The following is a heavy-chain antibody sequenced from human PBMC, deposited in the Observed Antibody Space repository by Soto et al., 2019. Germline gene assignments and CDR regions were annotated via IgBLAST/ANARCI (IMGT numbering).Heavy chain of an antibody. J-gene: IGHJ4*02. CDR3: AKDLTTVTSVSGAFDF. CDR1: GFTFSSYA. Sequence: EVQLLESGGGLVQPGGSLRLSCAASGFTFSSYAMSWVRQAPGKGLEWVSAISGSGGSTYYADSVKGRFTISRDNSKKTLYLQMNSLRAEDTAVYYCAKDLTTVTSVSGAFDFWGQGTLGTVSS. D-gene: IGHD4-17*01. CDR2: ISGSGGST. V-gene: IGHV3-23*01.